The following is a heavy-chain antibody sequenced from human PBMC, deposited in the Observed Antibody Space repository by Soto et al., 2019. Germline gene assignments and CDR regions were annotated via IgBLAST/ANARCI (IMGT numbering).Heavy chain of an antibody. Sequence: EVQLLESGGGLVQPGGSLRLSCAASGFTFNNYVMTWVRQTPGKGLDWVSLVTANSGVIYYADSVKGRFTVSRDNSKNTLYLHMNSLRAEDTALYYCARYCAGDCYRGFDTWGQGTLVTVSS. V-gene: IGHV3-23*01. CDR3: ARYCAGDCYRGFDT. J-gene: IGHJ4*02. CDR2: VTANSGVI. D-gene: IGHD2-21*02. CDR1: GFTFNNYV.